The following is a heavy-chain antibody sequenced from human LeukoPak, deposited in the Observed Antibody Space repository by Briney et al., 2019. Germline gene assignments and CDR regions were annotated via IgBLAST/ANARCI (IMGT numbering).Heavy chain of an antibody. D-gene: IGHD2-15*01. J-gene: IGHJ4*02. CDR3: ARERMVAGGIDY. V-gene: IGHV4-39*07. CDR1: GGSISSSSYY. Sequence: PSETLSLTCTVSGGSISSSSYYWGWIRQPPGKGLEWIGSIYYSGSTYYNPSLKSRVTISVDTSKNQFSLKLSSVTAADTAVYYCARERMVAGGIDYWGQGTLVTVSS. CDR2: IYYSGST.